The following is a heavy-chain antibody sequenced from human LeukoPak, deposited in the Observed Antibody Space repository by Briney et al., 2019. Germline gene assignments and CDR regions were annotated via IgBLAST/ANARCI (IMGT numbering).Heavy chain of an antibody. CDR3: ARKSRIVGATALWTFDY. CDR2: ISAYNGNT. J-gene: IGHJ4*02. D-gene: IGHD1-26*01. Sequence: ASVKVSCKASGYTFTSYGISWVRQAPGQGLEWMGWISAYNGNTNYAQKLQGRVTMTTDTSTSTAYMELRSLRSDDTAVYYCARKSRIVGATALWTFDYSGQGTLVTVSS. V-gene: IGHV1-18*01. CDR1: GYTFTSYG.